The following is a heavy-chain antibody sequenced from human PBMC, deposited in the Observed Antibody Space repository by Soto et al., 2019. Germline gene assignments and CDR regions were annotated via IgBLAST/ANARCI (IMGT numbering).Heavy chain of an antibody. Sequence: GGSLRLSCAASGFTFSSYSMNWVRQAPGKGLEWVSSISSSSSYIYYADSVKGRFTISRDNAKNSLYLQMNSLRAEDTAVYYCVVWTDPRPPVGYGYDFWSGYPYYFDYWGQGTLVTVSS. V-gene: IGHV3-21*01. J-gene: IGHJ4*02. CDR2: ISSSSSYI. CDR3: VVWTDPRPPVGYGYDFWSGYPYYFDY. CDR1: GFTFSSYS. D-gene: IGHD3-3*01.